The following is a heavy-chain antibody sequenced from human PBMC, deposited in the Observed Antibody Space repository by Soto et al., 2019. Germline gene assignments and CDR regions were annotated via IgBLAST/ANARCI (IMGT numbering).Heavy chain of an antibody. CDR2: ISSSSSYI. Sequence: PGGSLRLSCAASGFTFSSYSMNWVRQAPGKGLEWVSSISSSSSYIYYADSVKGRFTISRDNAKNSLYLQMNSLRAEDTAVYYCARVWDSSDYYYYMDVWGKGTTVTVSS. CDR3: ARVWDSSDYYYYMDV. V-gene: IGHV3-21*01. CDR1: GFTFSSYS. D-gene: IGHD6-25*01. J-gene: IGHJ6*03.